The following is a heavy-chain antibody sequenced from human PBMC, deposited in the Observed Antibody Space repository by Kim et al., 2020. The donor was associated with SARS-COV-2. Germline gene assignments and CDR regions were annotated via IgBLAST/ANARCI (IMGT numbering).Heavy chain of an antibody. V-gene: IGHV3-30*18. CDR2: ISYDGSNK. CDR3: AKQGQGDHTYFDY. J-gene: IGHJ4*02. Sequence: GGSLRLSCAASGFTFSSYGMHWVRQAPGKGLEWVAVISYDGSNKYYADSVKGRFTISRDNSKNTLYLQMNSLRAEDTAVYYCAKQGQGDHTYFDYWGQGT. CDR1: GFTFSSYG. D-gene: IGHD3-16*01.